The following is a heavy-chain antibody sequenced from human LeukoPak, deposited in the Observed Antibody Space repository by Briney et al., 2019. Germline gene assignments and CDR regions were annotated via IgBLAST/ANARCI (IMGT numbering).Heavy chain of an antibody. V-gene: IGHV4-59*08. CDR2: IYYSGST. CDR1: GGSISSYY. CDR3: ARRQRYCSSTSCVYYGMDV. J-gene: IGHJ6*02. Sequence: PSETLSLTCTVSGGSISSYYWSWIRQPPGKGLEWIGYIYYSGSTNYNPSLKSRVTISVDTSKNQFSLKLSSVTAADTAVYNCARRQRYCSSTSCVYYGMDVWGQGTTVTVSS. D-gene: IGHD2-2*01.